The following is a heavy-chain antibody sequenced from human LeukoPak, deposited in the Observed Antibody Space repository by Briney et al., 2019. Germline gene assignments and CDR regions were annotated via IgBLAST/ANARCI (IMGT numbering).Heavy chain of an antibody. CDR3: AVYNWNSKRDFDY. J-gene: IGHJ4*02. D-gene: IGHD1-7*01. Sequence: GGSLRLFCAASGFTFSNSWMGWVRQDPGNGLEWVANIKEDGSEKYYMDSVKGRFTISRDNAKNSLFLQMNSLRAEDTAVYYCAVYNWNSKRDFDYWGQGTLVTVSS. CDR2: IKEDGSEK. CDR1: GFTFSNSW. V-gene: IGHV3-7*03.